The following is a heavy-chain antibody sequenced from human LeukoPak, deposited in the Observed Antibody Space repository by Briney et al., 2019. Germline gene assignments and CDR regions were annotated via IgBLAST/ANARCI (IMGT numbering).Heavy chain of an antibody. CDR1: GDSVSINSAA. CDR2: TYYRSKWYN. V-gene: IGHV6-1*01. Sequence: SQTLSLTCALSGDSVSINSAAWIWIRHSPSRCLDWLGRTYYRSKWYNDYAVSVKGRITISADTSKNQFSLQLNSVTPEDTAVYYCARSISGLGDWGQGTLVTVSS. CDR3: ARSISGLGD. J-gene: IGHJ4*02. D-gene: IGHD3-16*01.